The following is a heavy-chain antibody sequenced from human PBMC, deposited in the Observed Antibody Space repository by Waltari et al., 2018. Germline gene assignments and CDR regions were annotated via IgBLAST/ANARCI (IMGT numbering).Heavy chain of an antibody. D-gene: IGHD6-6*01. J-gene: IGHJ6*03. CDR3: HGYSSSPGGYYYYYYMDV. Sequence: QVQLQQWGAGLLKPSETLSLTCAVYGWSFSGYYWSWIRQPPGKGLEWIGEINHSGSTNYNPSLKSRVTISVDTSKNQFSLKLSSVTAADTAVYYCHGYSSSPGGYYYYYYMDVWGKGTTVTVSS. CDR2: INHSGST. V-gene: IGHV4-34*01. CDR1: GWSFSGYY.